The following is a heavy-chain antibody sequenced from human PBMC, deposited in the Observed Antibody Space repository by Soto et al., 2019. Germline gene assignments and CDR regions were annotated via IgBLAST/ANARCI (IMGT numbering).Heavy chain of an antibody. CDR3: ARAPMITFGGVIVTSYYYYGMDV. D-gene: IGHD3-16*02. J-gene: IGHJ6*02. CDR2: INHSGST. Sequence: QVQLQQWGAGLLKPSETLSLTCAVYGGSFSGYYWSWIRQPPGKGLEWIGEINHSGSTNYNPSLKSRVTISVDTSKNQFSLKLSSVPAADTAVYYCARAPMITFGGVIVTSYYYYGMDVWGQGTTVTVSS. CDR1: GGSFSGYY. V-gene: IGHV4-34*01.